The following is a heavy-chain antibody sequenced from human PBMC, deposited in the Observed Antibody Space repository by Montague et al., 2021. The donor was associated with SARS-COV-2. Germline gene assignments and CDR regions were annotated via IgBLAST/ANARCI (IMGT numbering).Heavy chain of an antibody. CDR2: IYSGGST. CDR1: GFTVSSNY. D-gene: IGHD2-15*01. V-gene: IGHV3-53*01. CDR3: ARGGGYYSYGMDA. Sequence: SLRLSCAASGFTVSSNYMSWVRQAPGKGLQWVSVIYSGGSTYSADSVKGRFTVSRDNSKNTLILQMNSLRAEDTAVYYCARGGGYYSYGMDAWGQGTTVTVSS. J-gene: IGHJ6*02.